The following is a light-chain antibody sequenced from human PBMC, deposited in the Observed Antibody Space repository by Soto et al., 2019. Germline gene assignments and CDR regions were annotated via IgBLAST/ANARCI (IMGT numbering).Light chain of an antibody. CDR2: ASS. CDR1: QSVSNH. CDR3: QQSHSNIQDLT. V-gene: IGKV1-39*01. J-gene: IGKJ4*01. Sequence: DIQMTQSPSSLSASVGDRVTITCRASQSVSNHLNWYQQKPGKAPKLLIYASSSLQSGVPSRFSGSGSRTDFTLTISSLQPEDFATYYCQQSHSNIQDLTFGGGTKVEIK.